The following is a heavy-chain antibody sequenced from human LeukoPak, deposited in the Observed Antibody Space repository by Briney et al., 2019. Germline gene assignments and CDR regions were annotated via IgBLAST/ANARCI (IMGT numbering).Heavy chain of an antibody. Sequence: GGSLRLSCAASGFTFSSYGMHWVRQAPGKGLEWVAVISYDGSNKYYADSVKGRFTISRDNSKNTLYLQMNSLRAEDTAVYYCARVIVNDFWSGYSLSGGMDVWGKGTTVTVSS. CDR2: ISYDGSNK. V-gene: IGHV3-30*03. J-gene: IGHJ6*04. CDR1: GFTFSSYG. D-gene: IGHD3-3*01. CDR3: ARVIVNDFWSGYSLSGGMDV.